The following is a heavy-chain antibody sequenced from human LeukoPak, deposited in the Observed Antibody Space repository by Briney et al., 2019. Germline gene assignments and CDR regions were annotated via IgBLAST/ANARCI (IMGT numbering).Heavy chain of an antibody. D-gene: IGHD1-26*01. CDR2: IISSSSYI. CDR3: ARDPWVGAIYPHYFDY. Sequence: TGGSLRLSCAASGFTFSSYSMNWVRQAPGKGLEWVSSIISSSSYIYYADSVKGRFTISRDNAKNSLYLQMNSLRAEDTAVYYCARDPWVGAIYPHYFDYWGQGTLVTVSS. V-gene: IGHV3-21*01. CDR1: GFTFSSYS. J-gene: IGHJ4*02.